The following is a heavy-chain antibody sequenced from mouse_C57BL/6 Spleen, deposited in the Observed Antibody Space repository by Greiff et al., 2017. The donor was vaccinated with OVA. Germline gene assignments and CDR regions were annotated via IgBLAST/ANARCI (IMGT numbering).Heavy chain of an antibody. D-gene: IGHD2-2*01. J-gene: IGHJ4*01. CDR1: GYTFTSYW. Sequence: QVQLQQSGAELVKPGASVKLSCKASGYTFTSYWMPWVKQRPGQGLEWIGMIHPNSGSTNYNEKFKSKATLTVDKSSSTAYMQLSSLTSEDSAVYYCARFGVTTRDYYAMDYWGQGTSVTVSA. CDR3: ARFGVTTRDYYAMDY. CDR2: IHPNSGST. V-gene: IGHV1-64*01.